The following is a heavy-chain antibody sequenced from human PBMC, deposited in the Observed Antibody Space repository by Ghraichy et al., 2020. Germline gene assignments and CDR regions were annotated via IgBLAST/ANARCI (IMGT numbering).Heavy chain of an antibody. Sequence: SETLSLTCAVSGGSISSGGYSWSWIRQPPGKGLEWIGYIYHSGSTYYNPSLKSRVTISVDRSKNQFSLKLSSVTAADTAVYYCAKTVAIQRTQYYFDYWGQGTLVTVSS. CDR1: GGSISSGGYS. D-gene: IGHD5-18*01. CDR2: IYHSGST. V-gene: IGHV4-30-2*01. CDR3: AKTVAIQRTQYYFDY. J-gene: IGHJ4*02.